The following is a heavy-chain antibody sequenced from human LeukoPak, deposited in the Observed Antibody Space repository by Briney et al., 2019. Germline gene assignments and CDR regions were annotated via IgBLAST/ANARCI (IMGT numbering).Heavy chain of an antibody. D-gene: IGHD3-10*01. Sequence: GGSLRLSSAASGFTFSSYGMHWVRQAPGKGLEWVAVISYDGSNKYYADSVKGRFTISRDNSKNTLYLQMNSLRAEDTSIYYCAKDGVPSRWFGRNYFDYWGQGTLVTVSS. J-gene: IGHJ4*02. V-gene: IGHV3-30*18. CDR3: AKDGVPSRWFGRNYFDY. CDR2: ISYDGSNK. CDR1: GFTFSSYG.